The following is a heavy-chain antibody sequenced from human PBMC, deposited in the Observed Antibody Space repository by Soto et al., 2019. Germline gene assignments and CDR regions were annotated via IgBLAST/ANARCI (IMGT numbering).Heavy chain of an antibody. Sequence: QEQLVQSGAEVKKPGASVKVSCAASGYTFSSNDIDWVRQASGQGLEWMGWMKPSTGDSGYAQDFQGRITLTRDTATGTAYMELSSLRPEDTAVYYCERGGPAAGFDIWGHGPLVTVSS. V-gene: IGHV1-8*01. CDR2: MKPSTGDS. CDR3: ERGGPAAGFDI. J-gene: IGHJ4*01. CDR1: GYTFSSND. D-gene: IGHD6-13*01.